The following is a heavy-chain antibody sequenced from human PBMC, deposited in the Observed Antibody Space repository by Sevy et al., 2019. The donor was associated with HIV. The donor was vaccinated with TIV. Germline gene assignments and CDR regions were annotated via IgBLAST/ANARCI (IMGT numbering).Heavy chain of an antibody. Sequence: SETLSLTCTVSGGSISSGTYYWNWIRQPAGKGLEWIGRIDTSGSSDYSPSLKSRVTMSIETSKNQFSLKLSSLTAADTAVYYCARATPGVTSTSGAFDPWGQGTLVTVSS. D-gene: IGHD7-27*01. CDR3: ARATPGVTSTSGAFDP. CDR1: GGSISSGTYY. CDR2: IDTSGSS. J-gene: IGHJ5*02. V-gene: IGHV4-61*02.